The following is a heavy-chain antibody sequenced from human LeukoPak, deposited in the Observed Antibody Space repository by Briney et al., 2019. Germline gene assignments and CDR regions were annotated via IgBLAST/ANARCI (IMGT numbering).Heavy chain of an antibody. CDR1: NYSFINYG. Sequence: ASVKVSCKASNYSFINYGIGWVRQAPGQGLEWMGWVSAYNSKTSYAEQFRGRVTMTADTSTATGYMELTGLTSDDTAVYYCRRFYSNFGDYWGQGTRVAVSS. CDR2: VSAYNSKT. J-gene: IGHJ4*02. V-gene: IGHV1-18*01. CDR3: RRFYSNFGDY. D-gene: IGHD4-11*01.